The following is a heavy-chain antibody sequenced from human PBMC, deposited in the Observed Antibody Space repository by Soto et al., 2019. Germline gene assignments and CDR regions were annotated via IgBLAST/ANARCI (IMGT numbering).Heavy chain of an antibody. CDR1: GDSISSGGYY. V-gene: IGHV4-31*03. D-gene: IGHD6-13*01. CDR3: ARDVGSSWLNWFEP. Sequence: SETLSLTCTVSGDSISSGGYYWSWIRQHPGKGLEWIGYIYYSGSTYYNPSLKSRVTISVDTSKNQFSLKLSSVTAAGTAVYFCARDVGSSWLNWFEPWGQGTLVTVSS. CDR2: IYYSGST. J-gene: IGHJ5*02.